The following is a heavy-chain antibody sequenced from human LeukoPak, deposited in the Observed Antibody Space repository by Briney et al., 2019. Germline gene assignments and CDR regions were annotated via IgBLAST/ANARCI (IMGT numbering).Heavy chain of an antibody. Sequence: SQTLSLTCALSGDSVSSNSAAWNWIRQSPSRGLEWLGRTYYRSKWYNDYAVSVKSRITINPDTSKNQFSLQLNSVTPEDTAVYYCARADYGSGSYHEYFRHWGQGTLVTVSS. J-gene: IGHJ1*01. CDR2: TYYRSKWYN. D-gene: IGHD3-10*01. CDR1: GDSVSSNSAA. CDR3: ARADYGSGSYHEYFRH. V-gene: IGHV6-1*01.